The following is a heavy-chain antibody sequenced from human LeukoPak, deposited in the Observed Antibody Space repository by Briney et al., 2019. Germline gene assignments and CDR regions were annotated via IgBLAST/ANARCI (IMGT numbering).Heavy chain of an antibody. J-gene: IGHJ3*02. D-gene: IGHD1-1*01. CDR3: AKDLGAGPVLDAFDI. Sequence: PGGSLRLSCAASGFTVSSNYMSWVRQAPGKGLEWVSVIYSGDSTYYADSVKGRFTISRDNSKNTLYLQMNSLRAEDTAVYYCAKDLGAGPVLDAFDIWGQGTMVTVSS. CDR2: IYSGDST. V-gene: IGHV3-53*05. CDR1: GFTVSSNY.